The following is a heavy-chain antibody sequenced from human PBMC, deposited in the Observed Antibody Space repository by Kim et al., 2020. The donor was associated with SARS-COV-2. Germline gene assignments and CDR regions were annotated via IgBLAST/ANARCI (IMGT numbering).Heavy chain of an antibody. CDR2: IIPLFGAA. CDR3: AIGGFDSSGRKETFDI. D-gene: IGHD3-22*01. CDR1: RGTFTKYA. J-gene: IGHJ3*02. Sequence: SVKVSCKASRGTFTKYAFSWVRQAPGQGLECMGGIIPLFGAATYAQKFQGRLTIIADESTRTAYMELSSLRSEDTAMYYCAIGGFDSSGRKETFDIWGQGTMITISS. V-gene: IGHV1-69*13.